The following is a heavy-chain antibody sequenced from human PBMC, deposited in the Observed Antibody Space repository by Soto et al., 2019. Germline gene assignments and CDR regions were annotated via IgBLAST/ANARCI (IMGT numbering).Heavy chain of an antibody. D-gene: IGHD6-13*01. CDR3: ARDRYSSSWITTTYYYSYIDV. J-gene: IGHJ6*03. Sequence: ASVKVSCKASGYTFPSYAMHWVRQAPGQRLEWMGWINAGNGNTKYSQKFQGRVTITRDTSASTAYMELSSLRSEDTAVYYCARDRYSSSWITTTYYYSYIDVWGKGTTVTVSS. CDR1: GYTFPSYA. CDR2: INAGNGNT. V-gene: IGHV1-3*01.